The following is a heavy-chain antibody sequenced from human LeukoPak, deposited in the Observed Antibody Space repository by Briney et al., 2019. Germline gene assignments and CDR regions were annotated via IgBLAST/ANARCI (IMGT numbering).Heavy chain of an antibody. J-gene: IGHJ5*02. CDR3: ARSGIAVAGTKWFDP. CDR2: INHSGST. Sequence: PSESLSLTCAVYGGSFSGYYWSWIRQPPGKGLEWIGEINHSGSTNYNPSLKSRVTISGDTSKNQFSLKLSSVTAADTAVYYCARSGIAVAGTKWFDPWGQGTLVTVSS. D-gene: IGHD6-19*01. CDR1: GGSFSGYY. V-gene: IGHV4-34*01.